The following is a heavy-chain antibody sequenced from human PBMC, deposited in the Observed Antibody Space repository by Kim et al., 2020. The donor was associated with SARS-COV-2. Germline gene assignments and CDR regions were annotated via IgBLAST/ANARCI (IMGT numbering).Heavy chain of an antibody. J-gene: IGHJ4*02. D-gene: IGHD1-26*01. CDR3: ARQVGVGATIDY. V-gene: IGHV4-59*08. Sequence: NTHPPPTSQVTISVETSKNQFSLKLSSVTAADTAVYYCARQVGVGATIDYWGQGTLVTVSS.